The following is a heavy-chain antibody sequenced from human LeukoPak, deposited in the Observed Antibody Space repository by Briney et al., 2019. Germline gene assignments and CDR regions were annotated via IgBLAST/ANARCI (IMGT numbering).Heavy chain of an antibody. Sequence: ASVKVSCKASGCTFTSYGISWVRQAPGQGLEWMGWISAYNGNTNYAQKLQGRVTMTTDTSTSTAYMELRSLRSDDTAVYYCARSFLGKDCSSWYWFDPWGQGTLVTVSS. CDR2: ISAYNGNT. CDR3: ARSFLGKDCSSWYWFDP. D-gene: IGHD6-13*01. J-gene: IGHJ5*02. V-gene: IGHV1-18*01. CDR1: GCTFTSYG.